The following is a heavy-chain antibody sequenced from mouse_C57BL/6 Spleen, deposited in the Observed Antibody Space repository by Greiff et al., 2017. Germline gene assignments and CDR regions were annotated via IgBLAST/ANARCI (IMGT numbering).Heavy chain of an antibody. CDR2: IYPGSGST. CDR3: ARSRAYDGIDY. V-gene: IGHV1-55*01. D-gene: IGHD2-12*01. Sequence: QVQLQQPGAELVKPGASVKMSCTASGYTFTSYWITWVKQRPGQGLEWIGDIYPGSGSTNYNEKFKSKATLTVDTSSSTAYMQLSSLTSEDSAVYYCARSRAYDGIDYWGQGTTLTVSS. J-gene: IGHJ2*01. CDR1: GYTFTSYW.